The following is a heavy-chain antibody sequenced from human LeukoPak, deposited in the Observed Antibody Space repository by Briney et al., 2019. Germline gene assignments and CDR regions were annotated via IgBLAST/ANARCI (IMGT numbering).Heavy chain of an antibody. Sequence: GGSLRLSCAASGFTFSSYAMHWVRQAPGKGLEWVAVISYDGSNKYYADSVKGRFTISRDNSKNTLYLQMNSLRVEDTAVYYCARAFCTTTSCYPGAFAIWGQGTMVTVSS. V-gene: IGHV3-30*14. CDR1: GFTFSSYA. J-gene: IGHJ3*02. D-gene: IGHD2-2*01. CDR3: ARAFCTTTSCYPGAFAI. CDR2: ISYDGSNK.